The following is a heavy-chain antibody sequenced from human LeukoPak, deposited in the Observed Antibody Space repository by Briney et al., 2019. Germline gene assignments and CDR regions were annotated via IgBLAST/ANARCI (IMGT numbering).Heavy chain of an antibody. J-gene: IGHJ4*02. D-gene: IGHD3-10*01. V-gene: IGHV4-61*02. Sequence: SETLSLTCTVSGGSISSGSYYWSWIRQPVGKGLEWIGRIYTSGSTNYNPSLKSLVTISVDTSKNQFSLKLSSVTAADTAVYYCARDVWFGAGRTFDYWGQGTLVTVSS. CDR2: IYTSGST. CDR1: GGSISSGSYY. CDR3: ARDVWFGAGRTFDY.